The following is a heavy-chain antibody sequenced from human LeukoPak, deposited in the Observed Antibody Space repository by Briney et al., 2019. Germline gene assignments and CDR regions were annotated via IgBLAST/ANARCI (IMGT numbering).Heavy chain of an antibody. CDR1: GVMFPSYW. J-gene: IGHJ4*02. CDR3: ARRHHFGFLDS. D-gene: IGHD3-10*01. V-gene: IGHV3-7*04. CDR2: IKQDGSEK. Sequence: PGGSLRLSCAASGVMFPSYWMTWVRQAPGKGLEWVANIKQDGSEKYYVDSEKGRFTISRDNAKNSVYLQMNSLRAEDTAVYYCARRHHFGFLDSWGQGTLVTVSS.